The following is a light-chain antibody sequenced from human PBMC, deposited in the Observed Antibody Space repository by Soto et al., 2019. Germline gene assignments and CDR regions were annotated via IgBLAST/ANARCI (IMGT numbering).Light chain of an antibody. V-gene: IGLV2-14*01. CDR3: SSYTTGSNYVV. Sequence: ALTQPASVSGSPGQSITISCTGTSSDVGGYDRVSWYQQHPGKAPKGILFEVTYRPSGISYRFSGSKSGNTASLTISGLQPDDEADYYCSSYTTGSNYVVFGGGTKVTVL. CDR1: SSDVGGYDR. J-gene: IGLJ2*01. CDR2: EVT.